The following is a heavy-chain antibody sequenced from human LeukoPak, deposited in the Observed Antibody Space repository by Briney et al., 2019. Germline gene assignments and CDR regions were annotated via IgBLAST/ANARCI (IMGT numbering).Heavy chain of an antibody. J-gene: IGHJ4*02. CDR1: GFTFSNAW. CDR2: IKSKTDGGTT. CDR3: AKDIYPFTLLTYYDFWSGYYQAFDY. Sequence: GGSLRLSCAASGFTFSNAWMSWVRQAPGKGLEWVGRIKSKTDGGTTDCAAPVKGRFAISRDDSKNTLYLQMNSLRAEDTAVYYCAKDIYPFTLLTYYDFWSGYYQAFDYWGQGTLVTVSS. D-gene: IGHD3-3*01. V-gene: IGHV3-15*01.